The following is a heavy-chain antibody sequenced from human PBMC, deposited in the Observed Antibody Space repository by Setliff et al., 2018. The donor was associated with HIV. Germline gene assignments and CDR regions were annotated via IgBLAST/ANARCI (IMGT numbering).Heavy chain of an antibody. CDR2: IIPILGIA. CDR3: AREYSSSWYPQHYGMDV. V-gene: IGHV1-69*10. CDR1: GGTFSSYA. D-gene: IGHD6-13*01. J-gene: IGHJ6*02. Sequence: VASVKVSCKASGGTFSSYAISWVRQAPGQGLEWMGGIIPILGIANYAQKFQGRVTITRDTSASTAYMELSSLRSEDTAVYYCAREYSSSWYPQHYGMDVWGQGTTVTVSS.